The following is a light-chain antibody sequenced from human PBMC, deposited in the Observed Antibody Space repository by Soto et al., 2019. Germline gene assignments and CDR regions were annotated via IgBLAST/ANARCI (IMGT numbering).Light chain of an antibody. CDR2: RNN. J-gene: IGLJ1*01. CDR1: SSNIGSNY. CDR3: AAWDDSLSGYV. Sequence: QSVLTQPPSASGTPGQRVTISCSGSSSNIGSNYVYWYQHLPGTAPKLLIYRNNQRPSGVPDRFSGSKSGTSASLATSGLRSEDEADYYCAAWDDSLSGYVFGSGTKVPV. V-gene: IGLV1-47*01.